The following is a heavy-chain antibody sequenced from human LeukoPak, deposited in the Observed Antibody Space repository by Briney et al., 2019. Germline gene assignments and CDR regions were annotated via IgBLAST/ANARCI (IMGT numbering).Heavy chain of an antibody. D-gene: IGHD3-3*01. J-gene: IGHJ4*02. CDR3: AKGWDIRKFTIFGVVTPFDY. CDR1: GFTFSNHA. Sequence: GGSLGLSCAASGFTFSNHALHWVRQAPGKGLEWVAVVSYDGSKRYADSVKGRFTISRDSSNNTLYLQMNSLRAEDTAVYYCAKGWDIRKFTIFGVVTPFDYWGQGTLVTVSS. V-gene: IGHV3-30*04. CDR2: VSYDGSKR.